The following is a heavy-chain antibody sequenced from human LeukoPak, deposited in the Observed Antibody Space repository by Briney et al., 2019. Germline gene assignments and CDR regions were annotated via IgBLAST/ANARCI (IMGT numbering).Heavy chain of an antibody. J-gene: IGHJ6*02. V-gene: IGHV1-2*02. Sequence: ASVKVSCKASGYTFTDYYLHWVRQAPGQGLEWVGWINPNPNSGGTSYAQKFQGRVTMTRDTSISTAHMELSRLTSDDTAVYYCASYPGTVAPGGMDVWGQGTTVTVSS. CDR2: INPNPNSGGT. CDR3: ASYPGTVAPGGMDV. D-gene: IGHD2-2*01. CDR1: GYTFTDYY.